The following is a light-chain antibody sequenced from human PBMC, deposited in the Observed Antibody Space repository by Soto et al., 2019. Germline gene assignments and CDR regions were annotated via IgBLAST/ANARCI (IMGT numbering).Light chain of an antibody. CDR1: QSVSNN. CDR2: GAS. CDR3: QRQSNCPST. Sequence: EIVLTQCHVPLALSPCEGSTLSCRASQSVSNNLAWYQQKPGKAPRLLIHGASSRETGIPARFSGSGSGTEFTLTISSLQSEDFAIYYCQRQSNCPSTFGEGTKVDIK. V-gene: IGKV3-15*01. J-gene: IGKJ4*02.